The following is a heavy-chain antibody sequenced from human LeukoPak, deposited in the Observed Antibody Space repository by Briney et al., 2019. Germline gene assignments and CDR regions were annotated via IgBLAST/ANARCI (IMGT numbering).Heavy chain of an antibody. J-gene: IGHJ4*02. CDR3: ANGEGAELDFDY. V-gene: IGHV3-30*02. D-gene: IGHD1-26*01. CDR2: IRYDGSNK. CDR1: GFTFSSYG. Sequence: GGSLRLSCAASGFTFSSYGMHWVRQAPGKGLEWVAFIRYDGSNKYYADSVKGRFTISRDNSKNTLYLQMNSLRAEDTAVYYCANGEGAELDFDYWGQGTLVTVSS.